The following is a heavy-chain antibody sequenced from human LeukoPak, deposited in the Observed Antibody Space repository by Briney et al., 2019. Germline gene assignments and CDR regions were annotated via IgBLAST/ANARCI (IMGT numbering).Heavy chain of an antibody. CDR1: GYTFTSYG. J-gene: IGHJ4*02. CDR3: ARGLWFGDENPPYFDY. V-gene: IGHV1-18*01. D-gene: IGHD3-10*01. CDR2: ISAYNGNT. Sequence: GASVKVSCKASGYTFTSYGISWVRQAPGQGLEWMGWISAYNGNTNYAQKLQGRVTMTTDTSTSTAYMELRSLRFDDTAVYYCARGLWFGDENPPYFDYWGQGILVTVSS.